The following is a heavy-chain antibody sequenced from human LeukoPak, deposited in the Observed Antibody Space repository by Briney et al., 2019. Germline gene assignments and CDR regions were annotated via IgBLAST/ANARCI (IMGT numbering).Heavy chain of an antibody. D-gene: IGHD1-7*01. CDR1: GYTFTSYY. Sequence: ASVKVSCKASGYTFTSYYMHWVRQAPGQGLEWVGIINPSGGSTSYAQKFQGRVTMTRDTSTSTVYMELSSLRSEDTAVYYCARDLRITGTTTLYYYYMDVWGKGTTVTVSS. V-gene: IGHV1-46*03. J-gene: IGHJ6*03. CDR3: ARDLRITGTTTLYYYYMDV. CDR2: INPSGGST.